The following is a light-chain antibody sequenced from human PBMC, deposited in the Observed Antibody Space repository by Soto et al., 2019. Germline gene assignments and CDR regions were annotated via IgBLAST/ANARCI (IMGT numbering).Light chain of an antibody. CDR1: QRLTSSY. Sequence: EIVLTQSPGTLSLSPGERATLSYRASQRLTSSYLAWFQQKPGQAPRLLIYGVSSRATGIPDRFSGSGSGTDFTLTITRLEPEDFAVYYCQQSVGSRTFGQGTKVEIK. J-gene: IGKJ1*01. CDR2: GVS. V-gene: IGKV3-20*01. CDR3: QQSVGSRT.